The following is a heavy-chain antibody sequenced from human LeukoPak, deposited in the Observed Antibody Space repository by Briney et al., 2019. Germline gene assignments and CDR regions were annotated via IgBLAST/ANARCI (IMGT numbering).Heavy chain of an antibody. V-gene: IGHV4-4*09. J-gene: IGHJ4*02. D-gene: IGHD6-13*01. Sequence: SETLSLTCTVSGDSVSRSYWSWIRQPPGEGLEWIGYISTNGRTNYNPALKSRVTISVDTSKNQFSLKLSSVTAADTAVYYCARGRVTRYSSSWYMVWGQGTLVTVSS. CDR3: ARGRVTRYSSSWYMV. CDR2: ISTNGRT. CDR1: GDSVSRSY.